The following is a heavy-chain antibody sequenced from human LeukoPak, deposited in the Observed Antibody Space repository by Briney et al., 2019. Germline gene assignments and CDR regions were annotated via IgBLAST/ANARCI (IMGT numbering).Heavy chain of an antibody. CDR1: GFTFSSYV. CDR3: VSLMTTVTSDY. D-gene: IGHD4-17*01. J-gene: IGHJ4*02. Sequence: GGSLRLSCSASGFTFSSYVMHWVRQAPGKGLEYVSAISSNGGSTYYADSVKGRFTISRDDSKNTLYLQMSSLRAEDTAVYYCVSLMTTVTSDYWGQGTLVTVSS. V-gene: IGHV3-64D*06. CDR2: ISSNGGST.